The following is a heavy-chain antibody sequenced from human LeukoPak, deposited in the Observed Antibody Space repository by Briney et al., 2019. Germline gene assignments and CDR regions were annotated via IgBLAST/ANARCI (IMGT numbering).Heavy chain of an antibody. Sequence: GGSLRLSCAASGFTFSSNWMSWVRQAEGKGLEWVANIKQDRSEKYYVDSVKGRFTISRDNAKNSMYLQMNSLRAEDTAVYYCAGGSSSGLLDYWGQGTLVTVSS. J-gene: IGHJ4*02. CDR2: IKQDRSEK. CDR1: GFTFSSNW. D-gene: IGHD6-6*01. V-gene: IGHV3-7*04. CDR3: AGGSSSGLLDY.